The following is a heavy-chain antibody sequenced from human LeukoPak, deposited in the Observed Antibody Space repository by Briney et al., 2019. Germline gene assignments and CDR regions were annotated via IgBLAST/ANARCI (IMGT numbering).Heavy chain of an antibody. V-gene: IGHV4-61*02. CDR3: ARERWLQFEPLAFDI. CDR2: IYTSGST. D-gene: IGHD5-24*01. Sequence: PSQTLSLTCTVSGGSISSGSYYWSWIRQPAGKGLEWIGRIYTSGSTNYNPSLKSRVTISVDTSKNQFSLKLSSVTAADTAVYYCARERWLQFEPLAFDIWGQGTMVTVSS. J-gene: IGHJ3*02. CDR1: GGSISSGSYY.